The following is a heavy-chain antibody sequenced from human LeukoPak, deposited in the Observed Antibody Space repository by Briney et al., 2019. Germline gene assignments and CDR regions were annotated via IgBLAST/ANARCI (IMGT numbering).Heavy chain of an antibody. Sequence: ASVKVSCKASGGTFSSYAISWVRQAPGQGLEWMGRISEYNGNTHYAQKLQDRVTMTTDASTNTAYMELRSLRSDDTAVYYCARLSDYYDNSGPFDYWGQGTLVTVSS. CDR3: ARLSDYYDNSGPFDY. CDR1: GGTFSSYA. D-gene: IGHD3-22*01. V-gene: IGHV1-18*01. CDR2: ISEYNGNT. J-gene: IGHJ4*02.